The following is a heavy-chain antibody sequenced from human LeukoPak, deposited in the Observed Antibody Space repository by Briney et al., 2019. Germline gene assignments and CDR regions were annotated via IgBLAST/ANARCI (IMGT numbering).Heavy chain of an antibody. D-gene: IGHD3-10*02. Sequence: GGSLRLSCAASGFTFSSYEMNWVRQAPGKGLEWVSYISNSGSTIYYADSVKGRFTISRDNAKNSLYLQMNSLRAEDTAVYYCAELGITMIGGVWGKGTTVTISS. J-gene: IGHJ6*04. CDR2: ISNSGSTI. CDR1: GFTFSSYE. CDR3: AELGITMIGGV. V-gene: IGHV3-48*03.